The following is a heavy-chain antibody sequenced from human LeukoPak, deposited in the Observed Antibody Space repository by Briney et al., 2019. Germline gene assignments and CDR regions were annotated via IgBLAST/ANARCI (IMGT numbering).Heavy chain of an antibody. V-gene: IGHV3-21*01. J-gene: IGHJ4*02. CDR3: ARVPEEIGYCSGGSCEGPFDY. Sequence: GSLRLSCAASGFTFSSYSMNWVRQAPGKGLXXXXXXXXXXXYIYYADSVKGRFTISRDNAKNSLYLQMNSLRAEDTAVYYCARVPEEIGYCSGGSCEGPFDYWGQGTLVTVSS. CDR2: XXXXXXYI. D-gene: IGHD2-15*01. CDR1: GFTFSSYS.